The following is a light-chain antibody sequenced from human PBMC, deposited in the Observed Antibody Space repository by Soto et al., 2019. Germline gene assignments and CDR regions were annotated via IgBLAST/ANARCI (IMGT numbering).Light chain of an antibody. CDR2: LGS. V-gene: IGKV2-28*01. J-gene: IGKJ1*01. CDR1: QSLLHSNGYNY. Sequence: DIVMTQSPLSLPVTPGEPASISCRSSQSLLHSNGYNYLDWYLQKPGQSPQLLIYLGSNRASGVPDRFSGSGSGTDFTLKISRVEAEDVRVYYCMQALQTPRMFGQGTKVEIK. CDR3: MQALQTPRM.